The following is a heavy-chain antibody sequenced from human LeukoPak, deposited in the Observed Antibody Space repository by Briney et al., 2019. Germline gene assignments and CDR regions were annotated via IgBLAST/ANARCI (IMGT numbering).Heavy chain of an antibody. J-gene: IGHJ6*02. CDR2: MNPNSGNT. CDR1: GCTFTSYD. D-gene: IGHD3-3*01. Sequence: GASVKVSCKASGCTFTSYDINWVRQATGQGLEWMGWMNPNSGNTGYAQKFQGRVTMTRNTSISTAYMELSSLRSEDTAVYYCARTPNYDFWSGYYLGRYYGMDVWGQGTTATVSS. V-gene: IGHV1-8*01. CDR3: ARTPNYDFWSGYYLGRYYGMDV.